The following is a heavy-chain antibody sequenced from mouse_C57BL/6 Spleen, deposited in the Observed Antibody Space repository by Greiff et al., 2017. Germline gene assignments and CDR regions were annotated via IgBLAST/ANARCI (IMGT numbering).Heavy chain of an antibody. J-gene: IGHJ4*01. D-gene: IGHD1-1*01. Sequence: QVQLQQPGAELVKPGASVKMSCKASGYTFTSYWITWVKQRPGQGLEWIGDISPGSGSTNYNEKFKSKATLTVDTSSSTAYMQLSSLTSEDSAVYYCAREGITTVVPYAMDYWGQGTSVTVSS. V-gene: IGHV1-55*01. CDR1: GYTFTSYW. CDR2: ISPGSGST. CDR3: AREGITTVVPYAMDY.